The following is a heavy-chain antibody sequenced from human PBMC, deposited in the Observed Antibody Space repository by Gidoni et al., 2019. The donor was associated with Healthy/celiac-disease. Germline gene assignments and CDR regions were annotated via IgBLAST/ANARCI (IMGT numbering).Heavy chain of an antibody. CDR1: GFTFSSYA. J-gene: IGHJ6*02. V-gene: IGHV3-23*01. CDR2: ISGSGGST. CDR3: STGGAALYYYGMDV. Sequence: EVQLLASGGGLVQPGGSLRLSCEAYGFTFSSYAMSWVRQAPGKGLEWVSAISGSGGSTYYADSVKGRFTISRDNSKNTLYLQMNSLRAEDTAVYYCSTGGAALYYYGMDVWGQGTTVTVSS. D-gene: IGHD4-17*01.